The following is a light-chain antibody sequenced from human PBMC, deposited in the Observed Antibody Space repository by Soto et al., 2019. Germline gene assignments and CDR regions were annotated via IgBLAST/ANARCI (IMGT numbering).Light chain of an antibody. J-gene: IGKJ1*01. Sequence: EIVITKSPATLSVSTGERVTLSCRASQSVSSNLAWYQQKPGQAPRLLIYGASTRATGIPARFSGSGSGTEFTLTISSLQSEDFAIYYCQQYNNWPSWTFGQGTKVDI. CDR3: QQYNNWPSWT. CDR2: GAS. V-gene: IGKV3-15*01. CDR1: QSVSSN.